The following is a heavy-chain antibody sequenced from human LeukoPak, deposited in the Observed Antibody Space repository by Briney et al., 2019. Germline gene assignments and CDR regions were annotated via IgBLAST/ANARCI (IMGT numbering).Heavy chain of an antibody. Sequence: GGSLRLSCAASGFTFSSYAMHWVRQAPGKGLEWVAVISYDGSNKYYADSVKGRFTISRDNSKNMLYLQMNSLRAEDTAVYYCARGSSMATIGYFDYWGQGTLVTVSS. V-gene: IGHV3-30-3*01. CDR2: ISYDGSNK. CDR3: ARGSSMATIGYFDY. D-gene: IGHD5-24*01. CDR1: GFTFSSYA. J-gene: IGHJ4*02.